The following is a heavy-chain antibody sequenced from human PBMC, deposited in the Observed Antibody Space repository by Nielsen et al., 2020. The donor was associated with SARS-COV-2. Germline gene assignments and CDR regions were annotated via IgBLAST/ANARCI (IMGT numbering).Heavy chain of an antibody. J-gene: IGHJ4*02. CDR2: IWYDGSNK. V-gene: IGHV3-30*02. Sequence: GESLKISCAASGFTFSSYGMHWVRQAPGKGLEWVAVIWYDGSNKYYADSVKGRFTISRDNSKNTLYLQMNSLRAEDTAVYYCAKGAGGSYYAHFDYWGQGTLVTVSS. D-gene: IGHD1-26*01. CDR1: GFTFSSYG. CDR3: AKGAGGSYYAHFDY.